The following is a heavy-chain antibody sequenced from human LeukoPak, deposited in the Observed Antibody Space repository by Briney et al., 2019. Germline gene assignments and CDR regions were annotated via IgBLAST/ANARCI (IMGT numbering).Heavy chain of an antibody. J-gene: IGHJ4*02. CDR1: RFSFSNYW. CDR3: ARDIVSGSGSLDY. D-gene: IGHD3-10*01. Sequence: GGSLRLPCAASRFSFSNYWMHWVRQAPGKGLVWVSRVKSDGSNPSYADSVKGRFTTSRDNAENMLYLQMNTLGAEDTAVYYCARDIVSGSGSLDYWGQGTLVTVSS. CDR2: VKSDGSNP. V-gene: IGHV3-74*01.